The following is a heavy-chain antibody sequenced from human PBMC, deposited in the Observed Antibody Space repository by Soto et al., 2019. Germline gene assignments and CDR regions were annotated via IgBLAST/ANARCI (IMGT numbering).Heavy chain of an antibody. CDR3: ARDRGDYRIFDY. CDR2: ISYDGSNK. Sequence: GGSLRLSCAASGFTFSSYAMHWVRQAPGKGLEWVAVISYDGSNKYYADSVKGRFTISRDNSKNTLYLQVNSLRAEDTAVYYCARDRGDYRIFDYWGQGTLVTVSS. CDR1: GFTFSSYA. V-gene: IGHV3-30-3*01. D-gene: IGHD4-17*01. J-gene: IGHJ4*02.